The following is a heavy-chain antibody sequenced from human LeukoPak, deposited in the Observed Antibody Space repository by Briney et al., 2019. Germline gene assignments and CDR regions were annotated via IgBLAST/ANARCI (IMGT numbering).Heavy chain of an antibody. V-gene: IGHV3-7*04. D-gene: IGHD5-12*01. CDR3: ARAGPINGYENYFDQ. CDR2: IKQDGSEK. J-gene: IGHJ4*02. Sequence: GGSLRLSCAVSIFTFSSYWMIWVRQSPGKGGEWVANIKQDGSEKYYVDSVRGRFTISRDNAKNSRYLQMNSLRAEDTAVYYCARAGPINGYENYFDQWGQGTLVTVSS. CDR1: IFTFSSYW.